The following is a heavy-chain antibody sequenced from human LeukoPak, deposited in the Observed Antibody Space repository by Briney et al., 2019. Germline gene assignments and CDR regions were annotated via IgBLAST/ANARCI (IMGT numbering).Heavy chain of an antibody. Sequence: GGSLRLSCAASGFTFSSFPMHWVRQVPGKGQEYVSAISSTGETSYYANSVKDRFTISRDISKNTLYLQMGSLRTEDMAVYYCARVMSGSGSKYFDYWGQGTLVTVSS. CDR3: ARVMSGSGSKYFDY. J-gene: IGHJ4*02. CDR2: ISSTGETS. D-gene: IGHD3-10*01. CDR1: GFTFSSFP. V-gene: IGHV3-64*01.